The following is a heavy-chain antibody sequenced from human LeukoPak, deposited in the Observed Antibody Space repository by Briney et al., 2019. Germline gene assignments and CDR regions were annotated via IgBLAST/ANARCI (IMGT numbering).Heavy chain of an antibody. CDR2: ISYDGSNG. Sequence: PGRSLRLSCAASGFTFSTYSMHWVRLAPGKGLEWVAIISYDGSNGYYADSVKGRFIISRDNSKNILYLQMNSLRVEDTAVYCCASAKSSSWHYFEYWGQGTLVTVSS. J-gene: IGHJ4*02. V-gene: IGHV3-30-3*01. D-gene: IGHD2-2*01. CDR1: GFTFSTYS. CDR3: ASAKSSSWHYFEY.